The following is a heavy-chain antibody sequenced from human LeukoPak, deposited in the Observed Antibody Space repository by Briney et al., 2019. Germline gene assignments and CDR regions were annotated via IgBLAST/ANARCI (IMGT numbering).Heavy chain of an antibody. J-gene: IGHJ4*02. V-gene: IGHV4-59*01. D-gene: IGHD3-22*01. CDR1: GGSISSDY. CDR3: ARDPSGYFNY. Sequence: SETLSLTCTVSGGSISSDYWSWIRQPPGKGLEWIGYIYYRGSTNYNPSLKSRVTISVDTSKNQFSLKLSSMTAADTAVYYCARDPSGYFNYWGQGTLATVSS. CDR2: IYYRGST.